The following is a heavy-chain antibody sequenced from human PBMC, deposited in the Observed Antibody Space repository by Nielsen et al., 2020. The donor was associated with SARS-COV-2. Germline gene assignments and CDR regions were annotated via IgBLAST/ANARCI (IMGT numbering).Heavy chain of an antibody. Sequence: ASVEVSCKASGYTFTGYYMHWVRQAPGQGLEWMGWMNPNSGNTGYAQKFQGRVTMTRNTSISTAYMELSSLRSEDTAVYYCARGRVSGADYWGQGTLVTVSS. V-gene: IGHV1-8*02. CDR3: ARGRVSGADY. CDR1: GYTFTGYY. D-gene: IGHD6-13*01. J-gene: IGHJ4*02. CDR2: MNPNSGNT.